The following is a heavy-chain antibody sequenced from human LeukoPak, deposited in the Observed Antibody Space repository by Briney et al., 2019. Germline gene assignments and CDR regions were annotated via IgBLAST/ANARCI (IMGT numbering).Heavy chain of an antibody. CDR2: MNPNSGIT. CDR1: GYTFTSCD. CDR3: ARVGATILGWFDP. V-gene: IGHV1-8*01. J-gene: IGHJ5*02. Sequence: ASVTVSCKGSGYTFTSCDLNWVRQPTAQGLEWMGWMNPNSGITGYAQKSQGRVTMTRITSISTAYMELSSLRSEDTAVYYCARVGATILGWFDPWGQGTLVTVSS. D-gene: IGHD1-26*01.